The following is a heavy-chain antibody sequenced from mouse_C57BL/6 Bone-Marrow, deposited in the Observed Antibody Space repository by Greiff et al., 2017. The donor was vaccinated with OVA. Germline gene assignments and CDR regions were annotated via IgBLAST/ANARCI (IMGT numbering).Heavy chain of an antibody. Sequence: QVQLQQSGAELVRPGTSVKMSCKASGYTFTNYWIGWAKQRPGHGLEWIGDIYPGGGYTNYNEKFKGKATMTADKSSSTAYVQFSSLTAEDSAIYYCARWRLLRPWYFDVWGTGTTVTVSS. V-gene: IGHV1-63*01. CDR2: IYPGGGYT. D-gene: IGHD2-3*01. CDR1: GYTFTNYW. J-gene: IGHJ1*03. CDR3: ARWRLLRPWYFDV.